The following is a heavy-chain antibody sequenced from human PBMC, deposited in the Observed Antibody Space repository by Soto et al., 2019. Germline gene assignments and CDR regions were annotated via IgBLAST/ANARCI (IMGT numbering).Heavy chain of an antibody. J-gene: IGHJ4*02. V-gene: IGHV3-30-3*01. CDR3: ARGADYYDTSGSWTFDN. CDR2: IAYHGVNQ. D-gene: IGHD3-22*01. CDR1: GFTFSSYA. Sequence: GGSLRLSCAASGFTFSSYAMHWVRQAPGKGLEWAALIAYHGVNQYYADSVKGRFTISRDNSKNTLWLQMNSLSADDTAVYYCARGADYYDTSGSWTFDNWGQGTVVTVSS.